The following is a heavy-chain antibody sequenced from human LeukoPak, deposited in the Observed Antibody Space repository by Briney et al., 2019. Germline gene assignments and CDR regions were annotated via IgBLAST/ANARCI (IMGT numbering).Heavy chain of an antibody. CDR1: GYIFTNYY. V-gene: IGHV1/OR15-1*04. D-gene: IGHD4-17*01. CDR3: ARALTAVSQ. CDR2: INPNSGGT. J-gene: IGHJ4*02. Sequence: ASVKVSCKASGYIFTNYYMHWVRQAPGQELGWMGRINPNSGGTNYAQKFQGRVTMTRDTSISTAYMELSSLRSDDTAVYYCARALTAVSQWGQGTLVTVSS.